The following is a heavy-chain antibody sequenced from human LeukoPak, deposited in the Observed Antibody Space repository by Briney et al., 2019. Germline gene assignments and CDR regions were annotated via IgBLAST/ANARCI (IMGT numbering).Heavy chain of an antibody. CDR2: INSDGSST. D-gene: IGHD2-8*02. V-gene: IGHV3-74*01. CDR3: ASIYWYDAFDI. CDR1: GFTFSSYW. Sequence: GGSLRLSCAASGFTFSSYWMHWVRQAPGKGLVWVSRINSDGSSTIYADSVKGRFTISRDNAKNTLYLQMNSLRAEDTAVYYCASIYWYDAFDIWGQGTMVTVSS. J-gene: IGHJ3*02.